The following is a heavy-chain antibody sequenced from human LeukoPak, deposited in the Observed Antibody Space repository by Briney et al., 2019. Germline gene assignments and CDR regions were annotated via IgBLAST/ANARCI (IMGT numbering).Heavy chain of an antibody. CDR2: ISGSGTGT. Sequence: GGSLRLSCAASRFTFKDYAMNWVRQAPGKGLEWVSNISGSGTGTYYADSVKGRFTISRDNSRNTLHLQMDSLRADDTAVYYCATSYSSSSGPFDSWGQGTLVTVSS. D-gene: IGHD6-6*01. CDR1: RFTFKDYA. CDR3: ATSYSSSSGPFDS. J-gene: IGHJ4*02. V-gene: IGHV3-23*01.